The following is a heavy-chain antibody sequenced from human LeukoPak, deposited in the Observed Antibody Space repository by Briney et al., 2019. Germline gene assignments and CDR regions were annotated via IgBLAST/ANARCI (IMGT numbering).Heavy chain of an antibody. D-gene: IGHD2-2*02. CDR3: ARVRYCSSTSCYTGNWFDP. V-gene: IGHV4-39*07. J-gene: IGHJ5*02. CDR1: GGSISSSSYY. CDR2: INHSGST. Sequence: SETLSLTCTVSGGSISSSSYYWGWIRQPPGKGLEWIGEINHSGSTNYNPSLKSRVTISVDTSKNQFSLKLSSVTAADTAVYYCARVRYCSSTSCYTGNWFDPWGQGTLVTVSS.